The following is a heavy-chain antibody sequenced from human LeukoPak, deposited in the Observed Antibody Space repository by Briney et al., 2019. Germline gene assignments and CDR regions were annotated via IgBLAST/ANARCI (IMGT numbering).Heavy chain of an antibody. Sequence: PGGSLRLSCASSGFTFSSYSMNWVRQAPGKGLEWVSSISSSSSYIYYADSVKGRFTIPRDNAKNSLYLQMNSLRAEDTAVYYCAREGAYYGSGSPDYWGQGTLVTVSS. CDR2: ISSSSSYI. J-gene: IGHJ4*02. CDR1: GFTFSSYS. V-gene: IGHV3-21*01. D-gene: IGHD3-10*01. CDR3: AREGAYYGSGSPDY.